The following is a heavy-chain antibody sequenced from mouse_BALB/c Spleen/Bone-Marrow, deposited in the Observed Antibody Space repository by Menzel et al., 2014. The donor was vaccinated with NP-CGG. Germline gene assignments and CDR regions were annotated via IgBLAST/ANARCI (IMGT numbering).Heavy chain of an antibody. J-gene: IGHJ2*01. CDR1: GYAFSSSW. D-gene: IGHD2-4*01. V-gene: IGHV1-82*01. CDR3: ARMGRLRRGDY. Sequence: QVQLQQSGPELVKPGASVKISCKASGYAFSSSWMNWVKQRPGQGLEWIGRIYPGDGDTNYNGKFKGKATLTADKSSSRAYMQLSSLTSVDSAVYFCARMGRLRRGDYWGQGTTLTVSS. CDR2: IYPGDGDT.